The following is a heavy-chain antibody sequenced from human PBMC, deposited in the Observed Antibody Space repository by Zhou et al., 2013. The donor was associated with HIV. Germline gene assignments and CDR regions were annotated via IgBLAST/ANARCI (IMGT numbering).Heavy chain of an antibody. CDR2: IIPTFGRT. Sequence: QVQLVQSGAEVKKPGSSVKVSCKASGGTFSSYGLSWVRQAPGQGPEWMGGIIPTFGRTDYAQKFQGRVTITTDESTSTAYMELNSLRSEDTALYYCARALRLGDLSEPFASWGQGTLVTVSS. V-gene: IGHV1-69*05. CDR3: ARALRLGDLSEPFAS. D-gene: IGHD3-16*02. J-gene: IGHJ4*02. CDR1: GGTFSSYG.